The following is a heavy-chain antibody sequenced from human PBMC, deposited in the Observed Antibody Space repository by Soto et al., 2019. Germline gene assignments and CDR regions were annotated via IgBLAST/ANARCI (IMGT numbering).Heavy chain of an antibody. D-gene: IGHD2-15*01. Sequence: QVQLVESGGGLVKPGESLRLSCAASGFTFSDYYMSWIRQAPGKGLEWVSYISSSSSYTNYADSVKGRFTISRDNAKNSLYLQMNSLRAEDTAVYYCARRPRHRSRKGFDYWGQGTLVTVSS. CDR1: GFTFSDYY. CDR3: ARRPRHRSRKGFDY. J-gene: IGHJ4*02. V-gene: IGHV3-11*05. CDR2: ISSSSSYT.